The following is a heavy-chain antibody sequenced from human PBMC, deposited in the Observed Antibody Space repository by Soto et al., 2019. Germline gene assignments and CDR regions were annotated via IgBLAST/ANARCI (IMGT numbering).Heavy chain of an antibody. J-gene: IGHJ4*02. CDR1: GDSISNLDYF. Sequence: PSETLSLTCSVSGDSISNLDYFWAWIRQPPGQALEYIGYIYKSATTYYNPSFESRVAISVDTSKSQFSLNVTSVTAADTAVYYCARSIGPRGDSFDYWGQGTLVTVSS. CDR2: IYKSATT. CDR3: ARSIGPRGDSFDY. V-gene: IGHV4-30-4*01. D-gene: IGHD2-15*01.